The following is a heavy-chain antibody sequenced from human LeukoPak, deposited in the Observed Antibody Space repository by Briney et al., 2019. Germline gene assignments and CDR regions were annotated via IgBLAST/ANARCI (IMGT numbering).Heavy chain of an antibody. V-gene: IGHV1-2*04. Sequence: ASVKVSCKASGYTFTGYYMHWVRQAPGQGLEWMGWINPNSGGTNYAQKFQGWVTMTRDTSISTAYMELGRLRSDDTAVYYCARAGRIAAAGTKNNWFDPWGQGTLVTVSS. D-gene: IGHD6-13*01. CDR2: INPNSGGT. CDR1: GYTFTGYY. J-gene: IGHJ5*02. CDR3: ARAGRIAAAGTKNNWFDP.